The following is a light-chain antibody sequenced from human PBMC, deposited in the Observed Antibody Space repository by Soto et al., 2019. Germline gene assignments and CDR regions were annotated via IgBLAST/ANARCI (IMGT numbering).Light chain of an antibody. CDR1: SSNLGAGYD. V-gene: IGLV1-40*01. J-gene: IGLJ2*01. CDR3: QSYDGSLATSI. Sequence: QSVLTQPPSVSGTPGQRVSISCTGTSSNLGAGYDVHWYQQLPGAAPRLLIFGNNVRPSGVPDRFSGSKSGTSAPLAITGLQAEDEAIYHCQSYDGSLATSIFGAGTKLTVL. CDR2: GNN.